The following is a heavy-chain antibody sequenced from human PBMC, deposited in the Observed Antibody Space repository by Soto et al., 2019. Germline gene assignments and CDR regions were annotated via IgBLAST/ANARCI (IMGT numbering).Heavy chain of an antibody. J-gene: IGHJ4*01. Sequence: LGGSIGLSCSASGFTFSNFWVNWVRQAPAKGLEWVANIKEDGSETYYVDSVKGRFTISRDNAKNSLYLQMNSLRAEDTAIYYCDAPSGWGQGTLVTVSS. CDR2: IKEDGSET. V-gene: IGHV3-7*01. CDR3: DAPSG. CDR1: GFTFSNFW.